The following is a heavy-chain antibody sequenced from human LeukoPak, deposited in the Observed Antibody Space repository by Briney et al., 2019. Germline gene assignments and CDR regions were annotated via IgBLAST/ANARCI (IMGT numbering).Heavy chain of an antibody. J-gene: IGHJ4*02. D-gene: IGHD4-17*01. CDR1: GFTFSSYA. V-gene: IGHV3-30-3*01. CDR2: ISYDGSNK. Sequence: GRSLRLSCAASGFTFSSYAIHWVRQAPGKGLEWVAVISYDGSNKYYADSVKGRFTISRDNSKNTLYLQMNSLRTEDTAVYYCARETGSAVGSTDFDYWGQGTLVTVSS. CDR3: ARETGSAVGSTDFDY.